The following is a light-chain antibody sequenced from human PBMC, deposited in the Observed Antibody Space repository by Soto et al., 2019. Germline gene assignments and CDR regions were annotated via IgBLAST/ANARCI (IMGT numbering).Light chain of an antibody. CDR2: GAS. J-gene: IGKJ1*01. CDR3: QQYGGSPKGT. CDR1: QTVSGTF. Sequence: EIVLTQSPGTLSLSPGERATLSCRAGQTVSGTFLAWYQQKPGQPPRLLIYGASSRATGIPDRFTGGGSGTELTLTISRLEPEDFAMYYCQQYGGSPKGTFGQGTRVEIK. V-gene: IGKV3-20*01.